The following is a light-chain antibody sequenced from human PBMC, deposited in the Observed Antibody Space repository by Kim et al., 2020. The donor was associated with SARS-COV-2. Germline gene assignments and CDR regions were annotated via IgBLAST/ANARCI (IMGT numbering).Light chain of an antibody. V-gene: IGKV1-8*01. CDR1: QGISTY. Sequence: ASIGDRVTITCRASQGISTYLAWYQQKPEKAPKLLIYAASTLQSGVPSRFSGSGSGTDFTLTISCLQSEDFATYYCQQYYTYPLTFGGGTKVDIK. CDR3: QQYYTYPLT. J-gene: IGKJ4*01. CDR2: AAS.